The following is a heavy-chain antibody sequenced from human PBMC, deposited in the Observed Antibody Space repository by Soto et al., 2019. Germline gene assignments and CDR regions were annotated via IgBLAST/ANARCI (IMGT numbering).Heavy chain of an antibody. V-gene: IGHV4-4*02. CDR3: AKKGIGDNWNDVGFDY. Sequence: SETLSLTCAVSGDSISSSNWWGWVRQPPGKGLEWIGEVYHSGRSTHNPSLKSRLTISVDKSKNQFSLSLSSVTAADTAVYYCAKKGIGDNWNDVGFDYWGQGTLVTVSS. CDR2: VYHSGRS. CDR1: GDSISSSNW. D-gene: IGHD1-1*01. J-gene: IGHJ4*02.